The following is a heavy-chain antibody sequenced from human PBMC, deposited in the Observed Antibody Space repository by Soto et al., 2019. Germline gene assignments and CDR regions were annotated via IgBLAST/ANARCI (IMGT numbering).Heavy chain of an antibody. J-gene: IGHJ6*03. CDR2: IGTAGDT. CDR3: ARAALRSNYYYYSLDV. V-gene: IGHV3-13*01. CDR1: GFTFSSYD. Sequence: EVQLVESGGGLVQPGGSLRLSCAASGFTFSSYDMHWVRQATGKGLEWVSAIGTAGDTYYPGSVKGRFTISRENAKNSLCLQMNSLRAGDMAVYYCARAALRSNYYYYSLDVWGKGTTVTVSS. D-gene: IGHD3-3*01.